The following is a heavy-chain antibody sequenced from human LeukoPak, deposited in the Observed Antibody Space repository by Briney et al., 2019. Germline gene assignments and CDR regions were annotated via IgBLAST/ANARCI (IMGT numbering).Heavy chain of an antibody. CDR1: GFTFSSYA. Sequence: PGGSLRLSCAASGFTFSSYAMHWVRQAPGKGLEWVAVISYDGSNKYYADSVKGRFTISRDNSKNTLYLQMNSLRAEDTAVYYCARGGSGYDIDYWGQGTLVTVSS. V-gene: IGHV3-30-3*01. J-gene: IGHJ4*02. CDR3: ARGGSGYDIDY. D-gene: IGHD5-12*01. CDR2: ISYDGSNK.